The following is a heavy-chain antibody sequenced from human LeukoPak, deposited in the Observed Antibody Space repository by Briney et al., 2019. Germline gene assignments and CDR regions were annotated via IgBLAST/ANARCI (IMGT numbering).Heavy chain of an antibody. V-gene: IGHV1-18*01. CDR1: GYTFTSYG. J-gene: IGHJ4*02. CDR3: ARAYYESSAYRHAVYFDY. CDR2: ISAYNGNT. D-gene: IGHD3-22*01. Sequence: GASVKVSCKASGYTFTSYGISWVRQAPGQGLEWMGWISAYNGNTNYAQKLQGRVTMTKDTSTNTVYMHLSSLSSDDTAVYYCARAYYESSAYRHAVYFDYWGQGTLVTVSS.